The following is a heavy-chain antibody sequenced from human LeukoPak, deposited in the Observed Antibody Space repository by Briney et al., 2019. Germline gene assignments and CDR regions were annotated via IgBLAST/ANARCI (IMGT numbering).Heavy chain of an antibody. CDR3: ARGGPEYDFWSGYYSD. D-gene: IGHD3-3*01. CDR1: GYTFTSYG. V-gene: IGHV1-18*01. J-gene: IGHJ4*02. Sequence: ASVKVSCKASGYTFTSYGISCVRQAPGQGLEWMGWISAYNGNTNYAQKLQGRVTMTTDTSTSTAYMELRSLRSDDTAVYYCARGGPEYDFWSGYYSDWGQGTLVTVSS. CDR2: ISAYNGNT.